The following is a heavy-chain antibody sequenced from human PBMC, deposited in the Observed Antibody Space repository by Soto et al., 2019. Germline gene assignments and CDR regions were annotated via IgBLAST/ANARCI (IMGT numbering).Heavy chain of an antibody. D-gene: IGHD4-17*01. V-gene: IGHV2-5*02. Sequence: QITLKESGPTLVKPTQTLTLTCTFSGFSLSTTGKSVAWIRQPPGKALEWLSVIYWDDDKRYSPSLNTRLTIAKDTSKNQVVLKLTNMDPSDTGTYYCAHSTRDGDYFPYWGQGTLVSVSS. J-gene: IGHJ4*02. CDR1: GFSLSTTGKS. CDR3: AHSTRDGDYFPY. CDR2: IYWDDDK.